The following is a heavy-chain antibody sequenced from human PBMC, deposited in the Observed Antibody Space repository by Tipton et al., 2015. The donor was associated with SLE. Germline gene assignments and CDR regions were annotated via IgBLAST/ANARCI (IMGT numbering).Heavy chain of an antibody. D-gene: IGHD6-6*01. CDR2: ISYDGNNK. CDR3: VALLEYSSSAFDI. J-gene: IGHJ3*02. V-gene: IGHV3-30*03. CDR1: GFTFSSYS. Sequence: SLRLSCTASGFTFSSYSMNWVRQAPGKGLEWVAVISYDGNNKYYADCVKGRFTISRDNSKNTLYLQMNSLRAEDTAVYYCVALLEYSSSAFDIWGQGTMVTVSS.